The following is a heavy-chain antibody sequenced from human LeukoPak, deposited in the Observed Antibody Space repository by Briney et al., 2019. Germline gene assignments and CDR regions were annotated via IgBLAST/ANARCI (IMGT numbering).Heavy chain of an antibody. CDR2: ITWDGGST. D-gene: IGHD3-16*01. CDR1: GFTFDDYT. J-gene: IGHJ4*02. CDR3: ARDGVGRVPEMSAPDY. Sequence: GGSLRLSCAASGFTFDDYTMHWVRQAPGKGLEWVSLITWDGGSTYYADSVKGRFTISRGNAKNSLFLQMNSLRAEDTAVYYCARDGVGRVPEMSAPDYWGQGTLVTVSS. V-gene: IGHV3-43*01.